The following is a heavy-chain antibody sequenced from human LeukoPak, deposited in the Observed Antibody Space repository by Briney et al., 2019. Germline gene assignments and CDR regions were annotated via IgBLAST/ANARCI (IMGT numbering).Heavy chain of an antibody. CDR2: FDPEDGET. D-gene: IGHD2-15*01. CDR3: ATAILGYCSGGSCYNY. Sequence: ASVKVSCKVSGYTLTELSMHWVRQAPGKGLEWMGGFDPEDGETIYAQKFQGRVTMTEDTSTDTAYMELSSLRSEDTAVYYCATAILGYCSGGSCYNYWGQGTLVTVSS. J-gene: IGHJ4*02. V-gene: IGHV1-24*01. CDR1: GYTLTELS.